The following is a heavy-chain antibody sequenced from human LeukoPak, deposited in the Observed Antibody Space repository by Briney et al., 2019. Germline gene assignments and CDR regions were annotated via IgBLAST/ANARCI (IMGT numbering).Heavy chain of an antibody. CDR2: ISAYNGDT. Sequence: ASVKVSCKASGYTFTSFGITWVRQAPGQGLEWMGYISAYNGDTNYAQKFQGRVTMTTDTSTSTGDMELMSLRSDDTATYYCVRDLSYWGQGSLVTVSS. CDR1: GYTFTSFG. V-gene: IGHV1-18*01. J-gene: IGHJ4*02. CDR3: VRDLSY. D-gene: IGHD3-9*01.